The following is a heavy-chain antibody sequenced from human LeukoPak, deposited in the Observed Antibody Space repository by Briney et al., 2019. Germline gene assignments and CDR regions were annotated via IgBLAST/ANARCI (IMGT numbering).Heavy chain of an antibody. D-gene: IGHD4-17*01. J-gene: IGHJ4*02. Sequence: SVKVSCKASRGTFSSYAISWVRQAPGQGLEWLGGIIPIFGTANYAQKFQGRVTITTDESTSTAYMQLSSLRSEDTAVYYCARDYYGDYGLLDYWGQGTLVTVSS. V-gene: IGHV1-69*05. CDR1: RGTFSSYA. CDR3: ARDYYGDYGLLDY. CDR2: IIPIFGTA.